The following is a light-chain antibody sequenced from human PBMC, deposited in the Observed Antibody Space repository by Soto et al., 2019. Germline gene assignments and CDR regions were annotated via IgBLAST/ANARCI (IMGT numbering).Light chain of an antibody. CDR1: QSVSSSY. V-gene: IGKV3-20*01. CDR2: GAS. J-gene: IGKJ1*01. CDR3: QQYNSYSRT. Sequence: EIVLTQSPGTLSLSPGERATLSCRASQSVSSSYLAWSQQKPGQAPRLLIYGASSRATGIPDRFSGSGSGTEFTLTISSLQPDDFATYYCQQYNSYSRTFGQGTKVDIK.